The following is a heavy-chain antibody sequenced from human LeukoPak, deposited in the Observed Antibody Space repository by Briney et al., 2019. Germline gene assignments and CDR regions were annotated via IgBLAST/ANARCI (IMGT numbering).Heavy chain of an antibody. Sequence: PSETLSLTCTVSGGSISSGSYYWSWIRQPAGKGLEWIGYIYYSGSTNYNPSLETRVTISVDTSKSQFSLKLSSVTAADTAVYYCATSQGGDAFDIWGQGTMVTVSS. J-gene: IGHJ3*02. D-gene: IGHD1-26*01. V-gene: IGHV4-61*10. CDR3: ATSQGGDAFDI. CDR1: GGSISSGSYY. CDR2: IYYSGST.